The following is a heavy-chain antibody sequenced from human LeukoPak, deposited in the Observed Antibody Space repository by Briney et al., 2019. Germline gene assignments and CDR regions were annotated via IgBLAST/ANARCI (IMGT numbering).Heavy chain of an antibody. CDR2: INPDGSRT. CDR1: GFTFSSYA. J-gene: IGHJ4*02. CDR3: ATTRWKDD. D-gene: IGHD4-17*01. Sequence: PGGSLRLSCAASGFTFSSYAMHWVRQAPGKGLVWVSRINPDGSRTDYADSVAGRFTISRDNAKNTLYLQMNSLRAEDTAVYYCATTRWKDDWGQGILVTVSS. V-gene: IGHV3-74*01.